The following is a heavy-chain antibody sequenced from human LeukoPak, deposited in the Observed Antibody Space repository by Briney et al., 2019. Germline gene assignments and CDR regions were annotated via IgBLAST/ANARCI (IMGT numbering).Heavy chain of an antibody. D-gene: IGHD3-10*01. J-gene: IGHJ4*02. CDR3: ASRYGSGSYYPGY. Sequence: PSETLSLTCTVSGYSISSGYYWGWIRQPPGKGLEWIGSIYHSGSTYYNPSLKSRVTISVDTSKNQFSLKLSSVTAADTAVYYCASRYGSGSYYPGYWGQGTLVTVSS. V-gene: IGHV4-38-2*02. CDR1: GYSISSGYY. CDR2: IYHSGST.